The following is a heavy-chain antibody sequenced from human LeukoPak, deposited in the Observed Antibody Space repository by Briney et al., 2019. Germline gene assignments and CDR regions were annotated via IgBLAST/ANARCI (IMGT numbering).Heavy chain of an antibody. J-gene: IGHJ4*02. V-gene: IGHV3-30*04. CDR3: ARSEYSGYSPLDY. Sequence: GRSLRPSCVASGFTFISYAMHWVRQAPGKGLEWVAVISYDGSNKYYADSVKGRFTISRDNSKNTLYLQMNSLRAEDTAVYYCARSEYSGYSPLDYWGQGTLVTVSS. CDR2: ISYDGSNK. D-gene: IGHD5-12*01. CDR1: GFTFISYA.